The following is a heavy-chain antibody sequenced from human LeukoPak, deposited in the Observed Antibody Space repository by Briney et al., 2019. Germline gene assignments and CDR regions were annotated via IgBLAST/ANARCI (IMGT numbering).Heavy chain of an antibody. Sequence: GGSLRLSCAASGLTFSSYGMSWVRQAPGKGLEWVSAISGSGDSTYYTDSVKGRFTISRDNSKNTLYLQMNSLRAEDTAVYYCARRAGAYSHPYDYWGQGTLVTVSS. V-gene: IGHV3-23*01. CDR2: ISGSGDST. J-gene: IGHJ4*02. CDR3: ARRAGAYSHPYDY. D-gene: IGHD4/OR15-4a*01. CDR1: GLTFSSYG.